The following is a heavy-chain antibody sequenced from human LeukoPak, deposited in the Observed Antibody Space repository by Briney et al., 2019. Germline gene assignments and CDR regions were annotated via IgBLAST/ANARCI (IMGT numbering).Heavy chain of an antibody. V-gene: IGHV1-69*04. J-gene: IGHJ4*02. CDR1: GGTFSSYA. D-gene: IGHD4-17*01. CDR3: ARDHDYGDYGSPDY. Sequence: SVTVSCTASGGTFSSYAISWVRQAPGQGLEWMGRIIPILGIANYAQKFQGRVTITADKSTSTAYMELSSLRSEDTAVYYCARDHDYGDYGSPDYWGQGTLVTVSS. CDR2: IIPILGIA.